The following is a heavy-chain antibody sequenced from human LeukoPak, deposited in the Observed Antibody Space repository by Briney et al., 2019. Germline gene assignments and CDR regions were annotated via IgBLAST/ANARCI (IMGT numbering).Heavy chain of an antibody. V-gene: IGHV3-23*01. Sequence: GGSLRLSCAASGFTFSSSAMSWVRQAPGKGLEWVSSISISGGTTYYTDSVKGRFTISRENSKSTLYLQMNNLRADDTAVYYCANEIRPNDYWGQGNLVTVSS. J-gene: IGHJ4*02. D-gene: IGHD4-17*01. CDR1: GFTFSSSA. CDR2: ISISGGTT. CDR3: ANEIRPNDY.